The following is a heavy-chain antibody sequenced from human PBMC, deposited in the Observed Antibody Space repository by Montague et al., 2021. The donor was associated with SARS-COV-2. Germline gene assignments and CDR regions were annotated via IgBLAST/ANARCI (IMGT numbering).Heavy chain of an antibody. V-gene: IGHV4-34*01. Sequence: SETLSLTCAVYGGSFSNYYWNWIRQSPAKRLERIGEINHTGSTTYNPSLKSRVTISVDTSKNQYSLKLTSVTVADTALYYCSRPFRMGMAGMPLLTWGQGTLVTVSS. CDR1: GGSFSNYY. CDR3: SRPFRMGMAGMPLLT. J-gene: IGHJ5*02. D-gene: IGHD6-19*01. CDR2: INHTGST.